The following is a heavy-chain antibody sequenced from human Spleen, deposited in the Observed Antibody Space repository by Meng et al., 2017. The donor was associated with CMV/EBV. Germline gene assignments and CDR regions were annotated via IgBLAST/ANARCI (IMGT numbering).Heavy chain of an antibody. Sequence: ASVKVSCKASGYTFTSYYMHWMRQAPGQGLEWMGFIIPSGGSTSYAQKFQGRVTMTRDTSTSTAYMEMSSLRFDDTAVYYCARPTRGYYALHIDDWGQGTLVTVSS. V-gene: IGHV1-46*01. D-gene: IGHD3-22*01. CDR1: GYTFTSYY. CDR3: ARPTRGYYALHIDD. J-gene: IGHJ4*02. CDR2: IIPSGGST.